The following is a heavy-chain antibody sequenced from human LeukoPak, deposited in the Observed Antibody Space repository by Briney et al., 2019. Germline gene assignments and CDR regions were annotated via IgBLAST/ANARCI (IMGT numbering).Heavy chain of an antibody. CDR1: GFTVSRNE. CDR2: ISSSSSYI. Sequence: GGSLRLSCAASGFTVSRNEMRWVRQAPGKGLEWVSSISSSSSYIYYADSVKGRFTISRDNARNSLYLQMNSLRAEDTGVYYCARDGQYSGYDYNFDYWGQGTLVTVSS. D-gene: IGHD5-12*01. J-gene: IGHJ4*02. V-gene: IGHV3-21*01. CDR3: ARDGQYSGYDYNFDY.